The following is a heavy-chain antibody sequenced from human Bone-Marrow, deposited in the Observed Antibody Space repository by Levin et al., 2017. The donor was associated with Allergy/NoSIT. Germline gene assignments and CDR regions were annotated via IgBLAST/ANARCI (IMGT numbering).Heavy chain of an antibody. Sequence: KTGGSLRLSCAASGLNFTFTNAWMTWVRQAPGKGLEWVGHIKSQLHGGTTDYITPVKGRFTISRDESKTTLYLQMNDLNTEDTAVYYCTTGGDDFWSGYPTYWGQGALVTVSS. D-gene: IGHD3-3*01. CDR1: GLNFTFTNAW. CDR2: IKSQLHGGTT. V-gene: IGHV3-15*05. J-gene: IGHJ4*02. CDR3: TTGGDDFWSGYPTY.